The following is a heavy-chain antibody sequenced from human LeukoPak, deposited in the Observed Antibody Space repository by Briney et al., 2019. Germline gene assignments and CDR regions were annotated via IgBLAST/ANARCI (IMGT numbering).Heavy chain of an antibody. D-gene: IGHD3-22*01. CDR2: INPNSGGT. J-gene: IGHJ4*02. V-gene: IGHV1-2*02. Sequence: ASVKVSCKASGYTFTGYYMHWVRQAPGQGLEWMGWINPNSGGTNYAQQFQGRLTMTRDTSISTAYMELSRLRFDDTAVYYCARVKTMIIVVSLFDYWGQGTLVTVSS. CDR1: GYTFTGYY. CDR3: ARVKTMIIVVSLFDY.